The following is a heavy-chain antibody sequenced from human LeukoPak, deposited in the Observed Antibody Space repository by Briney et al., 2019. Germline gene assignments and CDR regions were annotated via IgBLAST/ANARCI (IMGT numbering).Heavy chain of an antibody. Sequence: PGRSLRLSCAASGFTFSSHSMHWVRQAPGRGLEWVAVISYDGNAKNHADSVKGRFTISRDNAKNSLYLQMNSLRAEDTAVYYCARSPSMVRGVITFFDYWGQGTLVTVSS. V-gene: IGHV3-30-3*01. CDR3: ARSPSMVRGVITFFDY. CDR2: ISYDGNAK. J-gene: IGHJ4*02. D-gene: IGHD3-10*01. CDR1: GFTFSSHS.